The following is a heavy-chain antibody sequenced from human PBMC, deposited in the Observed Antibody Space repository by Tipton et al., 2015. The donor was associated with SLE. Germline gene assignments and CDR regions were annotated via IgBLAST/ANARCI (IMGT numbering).Heavy chain of an antibody. J-gene: IGHJ3*02. V-gene: IGHV4-59*01. D-gene: IGHD3-22*01. CDR2: IYYSGST. CDR1: GGSIINYY. Sequence: GLVKPSETLSLTCTVSGGSIINYYWSWIRQPPGMGLEWIGYIYYSGSTNYNPSLESRVTISVDTSKNQFSLKLSSVTAADTAVYYCTRGQHDSSGYYYPHYPGAFDIWGQGTMVTVSS. CDR3: TRGQHDSSGYYYPHYPGAFDI.